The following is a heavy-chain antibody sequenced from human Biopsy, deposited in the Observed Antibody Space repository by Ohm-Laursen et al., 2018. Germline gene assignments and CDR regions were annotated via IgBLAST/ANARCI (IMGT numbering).Heavy chain of an antibody. D-gene: IGHD3-3*01. J-gene: IGHJ5*01. CDR3: ARVRGGFLEWFDY. CDR1: GESMGTYY. CDR2: IYYSGTT. V-gene: IGHV4-59*01. Sequence: TLSLTCTVSGESMGTYYWSWIRQPPGKVMEWIASIYYSGTTHKNLSLKSRVTISVDTSQGLLSLDLSSVTAADTAVYYCARVRGGFLEWFDYWGQGTLVTVSS.